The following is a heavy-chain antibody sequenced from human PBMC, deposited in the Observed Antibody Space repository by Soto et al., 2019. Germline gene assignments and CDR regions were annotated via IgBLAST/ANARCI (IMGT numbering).Heavy chain of an antibody. J-gene: IGHJ6*02. V-gene: IGHV1-69*13. CDR1: GGSFSNYA. Sequence: SVKVSCKASGGSFSNYAISWVRQAPGLGLEWMGKIVPISGTSHYAQKIQGRATFTADESATTAYMELSSLRSEDTAVYYCAGDPGNSCYYYGMDAWGQGATVTVSS. CDR2: IVPISGTS. D-gene: IGHD4-4*01. CDR3: AGDPGNSCYYYGMDA.